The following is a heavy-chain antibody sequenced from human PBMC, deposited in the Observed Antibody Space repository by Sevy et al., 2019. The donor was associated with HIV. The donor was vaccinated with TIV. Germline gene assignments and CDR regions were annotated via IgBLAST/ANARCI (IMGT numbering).Heavy chain of an antibody. V-gene: IGHV3-15*01. D-gene: IGHD3-10*01. CDR3: LIHSVLLGFGESSYGMDV. Sequence: GGCLRLSCAASGFTFSNAWMSWVRQAPGKGLEWVGRIRSKTDGGTSDYAAPVKGRFTISRDDSKTMLYLQMNSLKTEDTAVYYCLIHSVLLGFGESSYGMDVWGQGTTVTVSS. J-gene: IGHJ6*02. CDR2: IRSKTDGGTS. CDR1: GFTFSNAW.